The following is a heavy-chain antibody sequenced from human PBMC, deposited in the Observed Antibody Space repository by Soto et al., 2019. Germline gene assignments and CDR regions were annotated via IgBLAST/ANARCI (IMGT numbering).Heavy chain of an antibody. Sequence: QVQLQESGPGLVKPSETLSLTCSVSGDSIRSYYWTWIRQPPGKGLQWIGHVFHTGNTNYNPSLKSRVTISEDASKNQVSLRLTSVTAADTAVYFCAREQYNWKIWGQGTLVTVSS. V-gene: IGHV4-59*01. CDR2: VFHTGNT. CDR3: AREQYNWKI. J-gene: IGHJ4*02. CDR1: GDSIRSYY. D-gene: IGHD1-20*01.